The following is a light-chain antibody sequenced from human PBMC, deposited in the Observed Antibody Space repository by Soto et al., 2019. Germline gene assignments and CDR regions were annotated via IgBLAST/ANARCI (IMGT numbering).Light chain of an antibody. CDR2: GTS. V-gene: IGKV3-20*01. Sequence: EIVLTQSPCTLSLSPGERATLSCRASQSVSSSYLAWYRQKPGQAPRLLIYGTSRRATGIPDRFSGSGSGTDFTLTINRLEPADFAVYYCQHYDSSPGYTFGQGTKLEIK. CDR1: QSVSSSY. J-gene: IGKJ2*01. CDR3: QHYDSSPGYT.